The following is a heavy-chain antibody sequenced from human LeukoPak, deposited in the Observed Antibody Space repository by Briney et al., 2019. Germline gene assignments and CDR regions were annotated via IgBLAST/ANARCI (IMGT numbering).Heavy chain of an antibody. J-gene: IGHJ4*02. CDR1: GYTFTGYY. D-gene: IGHD4-17*01. CDR3: ARGSYGDYEVAH. V-gene: IGHV1-2*02. CDR2: INPNSGGT. Sequence: ASVKVSCKASGYTFTGYYMHWARQAPGQGLEWMGWINPNSGGTNYAQKFQGRVTMTRDTSISTAYMELSRLRSDDTAVYYCARGSYGDYEVAHWGQGTLVTVSS.